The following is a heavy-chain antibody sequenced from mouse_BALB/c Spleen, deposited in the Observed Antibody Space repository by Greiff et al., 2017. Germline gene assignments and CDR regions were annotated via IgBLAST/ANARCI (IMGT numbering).Heavy chain of an antibody. D-gene: IGHD1-1*01. CDR2: ISSGGST. Sequence: DVKLQESGGGLVKPGGSLKLSCAASGFTFSSYAMSWVRQTPEKRLEWVASISSGGSTYYPDSVKGRFTISRDNARNILYLQMSSLRSEDTAMYYCARVGSTTVVAKRYFDVWGAGTTVTVSS. V-gene: IGHV5-6-5*01. CDR1: GFTFSSYA. CDR3: ARVGSTTVVAKRYFDV. J-gene: IGHJ1*01.